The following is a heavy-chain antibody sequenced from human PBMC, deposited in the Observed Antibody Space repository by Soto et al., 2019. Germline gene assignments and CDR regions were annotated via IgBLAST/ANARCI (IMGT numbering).Heavy chain of an antibody. CDR1: GDSVSSNSAA. J-gene: IGHJ6*02. Sequence: PSQTLSLTCAISGDSVSSNSAAWNWIRQSPSRGLEWLGRTYYRSKWYNGYAVSVKSRITINPDTSKNQFSLQLNSVTPEDTAIYFCAREKWFGEPPQYYGLYVWGQGTAVTVSS. D-gene: IGHD3-10*01. V-gene: IGHV6-1*01. CDR2: TYYRSKWYN. CDR3: AREKWFGEPPQYYGLYV.